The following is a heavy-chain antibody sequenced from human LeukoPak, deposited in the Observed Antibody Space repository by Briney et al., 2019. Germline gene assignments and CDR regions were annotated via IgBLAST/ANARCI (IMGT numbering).Heavy chain of an antibody. CDR2: ISGSGDGT. V-gene: IGHV3-23*01. Sequence: GGSLRLSCAASGFTFSSHAMSWVRQAPGKGLEWVSVISGSGDGTYYADSVKGRFTVSRDNSKNTMYLRLNTLRAEDTAVYYCTKGAAAKIGAYSGYGLKDYWGQGTLVTVSS. CDR1: GFTFSSHA. D-gene: IGHD5-12*01. CDR3: TKGAAAKIGAYSGYGLKDY. J-gene: IGHJ4*02.